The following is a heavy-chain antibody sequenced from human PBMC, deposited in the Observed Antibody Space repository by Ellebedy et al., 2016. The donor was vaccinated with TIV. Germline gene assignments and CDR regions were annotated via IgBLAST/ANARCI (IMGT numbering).Heavy chain of an antibody. V-gene: IGHV1-69*13. CDR2: IIPIFGTA. D-gene: IGHD2-2*01. CDR3: ARAGRGYQNWYFDL. Sequence: ASVKVSCKASGGTFSSYAISWVRQAPGQGLEWMGGIIPIFGTANYAQKFQGRVTITADESTSTAYMELSRLRSDDTAVYYCARAGRGYQNWYFDLWGRGTLVTVSS. CDR1: GGTFSSYA. J-gene: IGHJ2*01.